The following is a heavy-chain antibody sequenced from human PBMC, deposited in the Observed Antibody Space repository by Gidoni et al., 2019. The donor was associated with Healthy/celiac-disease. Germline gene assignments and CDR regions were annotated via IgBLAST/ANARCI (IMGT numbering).Heavy chain of an antibody. D-gene: IGHD2-2*02. CDR3: ARRDLVVPAAIVGGAFDY. CDR1: GFTFSSYA. CDR2: ISYDGSNK. Sequence: QVQLVESGGGVVQPGRSLRLSCAASGFTFSSYAMHWVRQAPGKGLEWVAVISYDGSNKYYADSVKGRFTISRDNSKNTLYRQMNSLRAEDMAVDYCARRDLVVPAAIVGGAFDYWGQGTLVTVSS. J-gene: IGHJ4*02. V-gene: IGHV3-30-3*01.